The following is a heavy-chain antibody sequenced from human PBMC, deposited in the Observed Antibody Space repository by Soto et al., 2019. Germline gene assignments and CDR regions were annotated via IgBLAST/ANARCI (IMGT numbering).Heavy chain of an antibody. Sequence: ASVKVSCTASGYTFAGYYMRCVRPDPGQGLEWMGWINPNSGGTNYAQKFQGWVTMTRDTSISTAYMELSRLRSDDTAVYYCARGRGLVLMVYAMVGPYGMDVWGQGTTVTVSS. CDR1: GYTFAGYY. D-gene: IGHD2-8*01. V-gene: IGHV1-2*04. CDR2: INPNSGGT. J-gene: IGHJ6*02. CDR3: ARGRGLVLMVYAMVGPYGMDV.